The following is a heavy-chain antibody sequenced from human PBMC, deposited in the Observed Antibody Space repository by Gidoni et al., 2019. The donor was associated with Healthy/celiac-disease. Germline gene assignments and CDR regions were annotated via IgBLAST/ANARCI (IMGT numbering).Heavy chain of an antibody. D-gene: IGHD5-12*01. J-gene: IGHJ3*02. CDR3: AKGKVATTEVVAFDI. CDR2: ISWNSGSI. V-gene: IGHV3-9*01. Sequence: EVQLVESGGGLVQPGRSLRLSCAASGFTFDDYAMHWVRQAPGKGLEWVSGISWNSGSIGYADSVKGRFTISRDNAKNSLYLQMNSLRAEDTALYYCAKGKVATTEVVAFDIWGQGTMVTVSS. CDR1: GFTFDDYA.